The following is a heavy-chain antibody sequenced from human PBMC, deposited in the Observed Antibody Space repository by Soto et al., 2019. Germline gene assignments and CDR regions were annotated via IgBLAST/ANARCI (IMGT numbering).Heavy chain of an antibody. CDR2: ISASGGNI. V-gene: IGHV3-23*01. CDR3: AKVAGGLGYFDL. CDR1: GFIFSDYA. J-gene: IGHJ2*01. D-gene: IGHD3-16*01. Sequence: EVQLLESGGGLARPGGSLRLSCVASGFIFSDYAMTWIRQAPGKGLEWFATISASGGNIEYTDSLKGRFTISRDNSKKTVYLQINGLTADDTAVHYCAKVAGGLGYFDLWGRGTLVTVSS.